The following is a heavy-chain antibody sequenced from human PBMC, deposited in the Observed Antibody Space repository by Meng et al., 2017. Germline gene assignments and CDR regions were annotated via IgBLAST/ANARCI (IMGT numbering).Heavy chain of an antibody. CDR3: ARTRGDYYFDY. J-gene: IGHJ4*02. V-gene: IGHV4-61*01. D-gene: IGHD3-16*01. Sequence: QVQLQASGPGLVRPSEPLSLPCPFSGDSVTVGSHYWSWIRQPPGKGLEWIGYIDYGGSTSYNPSLRSRVTISVDMSNNQFSLKLSSVTAADTAVFYCARTRGDYYFDYWGQGTLVTVSS. CDR2: IDYGGST. CDR1: GDSVTVGSHY.